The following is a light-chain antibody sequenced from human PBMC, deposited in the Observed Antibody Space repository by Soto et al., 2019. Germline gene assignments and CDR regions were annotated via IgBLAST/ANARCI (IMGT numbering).Light chain of an antibody. CDR2: DVS. J-gene: IGLJ1*01. V-gene: IGLV2-14*01. CDR1: SSDVGGYNF. Sequence: QSLLNKPASGYRVPRRLSATSCTGTSSDVGGYNFVSWYQQHPHKAPKLMISDVSNRPSGVSNRFSGSKSGNTASLTISGLQAEDEADYYCSSYTSSSTYVFG. CDR3: SSYTSSSTYV.